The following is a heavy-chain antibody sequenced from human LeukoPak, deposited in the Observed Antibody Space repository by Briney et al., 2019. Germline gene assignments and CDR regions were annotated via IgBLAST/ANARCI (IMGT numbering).Heavy chain of an antibody. J-gene: IGHJ4*02. CDR3: AKEIWFGEFLGFDY. V-gene: IGHV3-30*02. CDR1: GFTFSSYG. CDR2: IRYDGSNK. D-gene: IGHD3-10*01. Sequence: PGGSLRLSCAASGFTFSSYGMHWVRQAPGKGLEWVAFIRYDGSNKYYADSVKGRFTISRDNSKNTLYLQVNSLRAEDTAVYYCAKEIWFGEFLGFDYWGQGTLVTVSS.